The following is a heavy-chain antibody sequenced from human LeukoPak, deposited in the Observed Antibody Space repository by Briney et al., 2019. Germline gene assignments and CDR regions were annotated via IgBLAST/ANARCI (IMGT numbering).Heavy chain of an antibody. V-gene: IGHV3-20*04. D-gene: IGHD2-2*01. Sequence: GGSLRLSCAASGFTFDDYGMSWVRQAPGKGLEWVSGIIWSGGSTGYADSVKGRFTISRDNAKNSLYLQMNRLRAEDTPLHYSPREAPILDIVVVPAAPSGFVYSGAGNLVTVSS. CDR2: IIWSGGST. J-gene: IGHJ4*02. CDR1: GFTFDDYG. CDR3: PREAPILDIVVVPAAPSGFVY.